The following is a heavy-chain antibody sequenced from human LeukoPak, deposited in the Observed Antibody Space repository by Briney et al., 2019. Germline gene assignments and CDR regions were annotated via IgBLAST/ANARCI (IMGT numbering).Heavy chain of an antibody. Sequence: PSETLSLACAVYGGSLSGYYWSWIRQPPGKGLEWIGEINHSGSTNYNPSLKSRVTISVDTSKNQFSLKLSSVTAADTAVYYCARFVVGDYEYYFDYWGQGTLVTVSS. CDR2: INHSGST. D-gene: IGHD4-17*01. V-gene: IGHV4-34*01. J-gene: IGHJ4*02. CDR1: GGSLSGYY. CDR3: ARFVVGDYEYYFDY.